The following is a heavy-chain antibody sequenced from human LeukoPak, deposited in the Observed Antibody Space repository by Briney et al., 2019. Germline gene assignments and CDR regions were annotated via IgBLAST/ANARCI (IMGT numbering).Heavy chain of an antibody. J-gene: IGHJ4*02. CDR3: ARHADSSSAYYFNY. Sequence: GESLKISCKVSGYTFASYWIGWLRQMPGKGLEWMAIIYPGDSDTRYNPSFQGQVTISADKSIGTAYLQWTSLKASDTAMYYCARHADSSSAYYFNYWGQGTLVTVSS. V-gene: IGHV5-51*01. CDR2: IYPGDSDT. CDR1: GYTFASYW. D-gene: IGHD6-6*01.